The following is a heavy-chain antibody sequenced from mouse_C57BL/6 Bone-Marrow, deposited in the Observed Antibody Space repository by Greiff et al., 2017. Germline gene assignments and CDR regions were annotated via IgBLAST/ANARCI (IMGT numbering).Heavy chain of an antibody. J-gene: IGHJ2*01. CDR3: ARSGPLGRSFDS. CDR2: IYPTGGRT. V-gene: IGHV1-55*01. Sequence: QVQLQQPGAELVQPWASVTMSCKASGYTFTSYWITWVKQRPGQGLEWLGDIYPTGGRTNYNDKFKSKAILTVDTSSNKAYMQLSSLTSEDSAVFYCARSGPLGRSFDSWGQGTTLTVSS. D-gene: IGHD4-1*01. CDR1: GYTFTSYW.